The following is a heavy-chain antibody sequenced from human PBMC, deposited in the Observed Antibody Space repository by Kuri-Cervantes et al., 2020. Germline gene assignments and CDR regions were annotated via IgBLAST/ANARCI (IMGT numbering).Heavy chain of an antibody. V-gene: IGHV1-46*01. J-gene: IGHJ4*02. CDR2: INPSGGST. CDR3: ARGRRYCSGGSCYSFDY. D-gene: IGHD2-15*01. CDR1: GYTFTSYY. Sequence: ASVKVSCRASGYTFTSYYMHWVRQAPGQGLEWMGIINPSGGSTSYAQKFQGRVTMTRDTSTSTVYMELSSLRSEDTAVYYCARGRRYCSGGSCYSFDYWGQGTLVTVSS.